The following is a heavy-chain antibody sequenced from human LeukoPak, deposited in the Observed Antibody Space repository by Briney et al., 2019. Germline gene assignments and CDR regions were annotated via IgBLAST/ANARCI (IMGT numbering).Heavy chain of an antibody. V-gene: IGHV4-61*02. CDR1: GGSISSDRFY. CDR2: IKSSNT. D-gene: IGHD3-16*01. CDR3: ARVPDWTYVPDY. J-gene: IGHJ4*02. Sequence: SETLSLTCTVSGGSISSDRFYWTWVRQPAGKGLEWIGRIKSSNTNYDPSLKSRVSISLDTSTNQFSLKLSSLTAADTAVYYCARVPDWTYVPDYWGQGTLVTVSS.